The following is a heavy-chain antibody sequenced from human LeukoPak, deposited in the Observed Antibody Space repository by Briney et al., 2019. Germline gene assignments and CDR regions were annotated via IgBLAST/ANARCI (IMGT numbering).Heavy chain of an antibody. J-gene: IGHJ5*02. CDR2: INHSGST. CDR3: ARGFNFWSGYLGRFWFDP. Sequence: SETLSLTCAVYGGSFSGYYWSWIRQPPGKGLEWIGEINHSGSTNYNPSLKSRVTISVDTSKNQFSLKLSSVTAADTAVYYCARGFNFWSGYLGRFWFDPWGQGTLVTVSS. CDR1: GGSFSGYY. D-gene: IGHD3-3*01. V-gene: IGHV4-34*01.